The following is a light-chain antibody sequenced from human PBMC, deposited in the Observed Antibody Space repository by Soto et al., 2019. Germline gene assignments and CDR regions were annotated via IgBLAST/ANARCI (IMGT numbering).Light chain of an antibody. CDR1: SSDVGGYNY. CDR3: TSFTTISTWV. V-gene: IGLV2-14*01. Sequence: QSVLTQPASVSGSPGQSITISCTGTSSDVGGYNYVSWFQQHPGKAPKLKIYEVSNRPSGVSNRFSGSKSGNTASLTISEPQAEDEADYYCTSFTTISTWVFGGGTKLTVL. CDR2: EVS. J-gene: IGLJ3*02.